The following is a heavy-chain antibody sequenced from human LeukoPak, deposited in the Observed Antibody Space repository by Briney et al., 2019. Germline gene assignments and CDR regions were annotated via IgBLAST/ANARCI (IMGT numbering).Heavy chain of an antibody. J-gene: IGHJ4*02. CDR3: VRGGGTFDY. CDR1: GFKFDTYW. CDR2: IKVDGSDK. D-gene: IGHD3-16*01. V-gene: IGHV3-7*01. Sequence: PGGSLSPSGAASGFKFDTYWMSWVRQAPGKGLEWVANIKVDGSDKNYVDSVKGRFTISRDNGKNSLFLQMSGLRADDTAVYYCVRGGGTFDYWGQGSLVTVSS.